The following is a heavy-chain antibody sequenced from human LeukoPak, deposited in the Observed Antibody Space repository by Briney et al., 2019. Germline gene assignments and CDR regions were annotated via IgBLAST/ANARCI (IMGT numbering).Heavy chain of an antibody. J-gene: IGHJ6*02. D-gene: IGHD2-2*01. Sequence: TGGSLRLSCAASGFTLDDYAMHWVRHAPGKGLEWVSLNSGDGGSTYYADSVKGRFTISRDNSNNSLYLQMNSLRTEDTALYYCAKDLAARPGGYYGMDVWGQETTVTVSS. V-gene: IGHV3-43*02. CDR3: AKDLAARPGGYYGMDV. CDR2: NSGDGGST. CDR1: GFTLDDYA.